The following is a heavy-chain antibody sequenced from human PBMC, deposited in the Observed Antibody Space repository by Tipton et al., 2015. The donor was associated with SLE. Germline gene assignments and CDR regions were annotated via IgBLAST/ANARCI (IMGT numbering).Heavy chain of an antibody. CDR1: GLSISSYA. V-gene: IGHV3-23*01. CDR3: TADGRNGSSWHYFDY. J-gene: IGHJ4*02. D-gene: IGHD6-13*01. Sequence: GSLRLSCSASGLSISSYAMSWVRQAPGKGLEWVSGLSRDGENTYYADSVKGRFTISRDNSKNTLYLQMNSLRGEDTAVYYCTADGRNGSSWHYFDYWGQGTLVSVSS. CDR2: LSRDGENT.